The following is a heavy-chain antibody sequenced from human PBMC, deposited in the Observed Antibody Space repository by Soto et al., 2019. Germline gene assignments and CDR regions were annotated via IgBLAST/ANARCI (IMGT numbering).Heavy chain of an antibody. Sequence: ELQLLESGGGLVQPGGSLRLSCAASGFTFSSYAMSWVRQAPGKGLEWVSAISSSGGYTYYADSVKGRFSFSRDDSKNTLYLQRNSLRAEDRAVYYCARDRGSSGLLCYFDYWGQGTLVTVSS. CDR1: GFTFSSYA. CDR3: ARDRGSSGLLCYFDY. CDR2: ISSSGGYT. J-gene: IGHJ4*02. D-gene: IGHD6-19*01. V-gene: IGHV3-23*01.